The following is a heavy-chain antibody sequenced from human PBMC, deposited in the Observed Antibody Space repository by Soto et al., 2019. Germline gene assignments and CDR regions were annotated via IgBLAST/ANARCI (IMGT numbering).Heavy chain of an antibody. CDR3: ARHRGNYYDTSGYYYFDY. CDR2: IYYSGST. D-gene: IGHD3-22*01. CDR1: GGSITSGTYY. V-gene: IGHV4-39*01. J-gene: IGHJ4*02. Sequence: QLQLQESGPGLVKPSETLSLTCTVSGGSITSGTYYWGWIRQPPGKGLEWIGSIYYSGSTYYNLSLKTRVTISVDTSKNQFSLRLSSVTAADTAVYYCARHRGNYYDTSGYYYFDYWGQGTLVTVSS.